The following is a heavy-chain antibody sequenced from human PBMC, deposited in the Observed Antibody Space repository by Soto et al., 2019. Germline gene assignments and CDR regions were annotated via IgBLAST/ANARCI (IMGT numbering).Heavy chain of an antibody. V-gene: IGHV3-23*01. CDR2: ISGSGGST. J-gene: IGHJ6*02. CDR3: AKDPRYGMDV. CDR1: GFTVSIYA. Sequence: WGSLRLACAASGFTVSIYAMRWVRHATGKGLEWVSAISGSGGSTYYADSVKGRFTISRDNSKNTLYLQMNSLRAEDTAVYYCAKDPRYGMDVWGQGTTVTVSS.